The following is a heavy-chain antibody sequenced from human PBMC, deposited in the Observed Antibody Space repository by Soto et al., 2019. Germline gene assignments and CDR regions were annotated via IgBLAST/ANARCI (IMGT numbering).Heavy chain of an antibody. CDR2: IWYDGSNK. V-gene: IGHV3-33*01. D-gene: IGHD6-6*01. CDR1: GFTFSSYG. J-gene: IGHJ6*02. Sequence: PGGSLRLSCAASGFTFSSYGMHWVRQAPGKGLEWVAVIWYDGSNKYYADSVKGRFTISRDNSKNTLYLQMNSPRAEDTAVYYCARDEQLGYYYYGMDVWGQGTTVTVSS. CDR3: ARDEQLGYYYYGMDV.